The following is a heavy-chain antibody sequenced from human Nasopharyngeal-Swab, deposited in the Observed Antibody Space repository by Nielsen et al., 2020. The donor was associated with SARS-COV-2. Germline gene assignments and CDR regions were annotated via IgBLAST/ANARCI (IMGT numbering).Heavy chain of an antibody. CDR1: GYTFTSYD. D-gene: IGHD6-13*01. CDR2: TNPNSGNT. Sequence: ASVKVSCKASGYTFTSYDINWVRQATGQGLEWMGWTNPNSGNTGYAQKFQGRVTMTRNTSISTAYMELSSLRSEDTAVYYCARAGAAAPGVYYGMDVWGQGTTVTVSS. V-gene: IGHV1-8*01. CDR3: ARAGAAAPGVYYGMDV. J-gene: IGHJ6*02.